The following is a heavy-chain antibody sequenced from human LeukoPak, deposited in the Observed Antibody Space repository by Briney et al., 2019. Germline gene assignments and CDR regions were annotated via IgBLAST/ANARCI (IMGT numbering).Heavy chain of an antibody. Sequence: PGGSLRLSCAASGFTFSSYAMSWVRQAPGKGLEWVSAISGSGGSTYYAGSVKGRFPIPRANSKTTLYLQMNNLRAEDTAVYYCAKAGYYDFWSGYYSDYWGQGTLVTVSS. CDR3: AKAGYYDFWSGYYSDY. CDR2: ISGSGGST. V-gene: IGHV3-23*01. D-gene: IGHD3-3*01. CDR1: GFTFSSYA. J-gene: IGHJ4*02.